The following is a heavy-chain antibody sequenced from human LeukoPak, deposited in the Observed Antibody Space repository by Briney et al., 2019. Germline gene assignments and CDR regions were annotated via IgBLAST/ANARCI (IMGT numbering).Heavy chain of an antibody. CDR1: GFTFSSYG. CDR3: AKAIHSSSSGVVDY. J-gene: IGHJ4*02. V-gene: IGHV3-30*02. D-gene: IGHD6-6*01. CDR2: IRYDGSKK. Sequence: GGSLRLSCAASGFTFSSYGMHWVRQAPGKGLEWVAFIRYDGSKKDYVDSVKGRFTISRDNSNNTVYLQMNSLSAGDTAVYYCAKAIHSSSSGVVDYWGQGTLVTVSS.